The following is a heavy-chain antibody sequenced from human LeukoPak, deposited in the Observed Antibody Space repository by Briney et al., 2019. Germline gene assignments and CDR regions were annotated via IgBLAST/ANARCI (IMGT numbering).Heavy chain of an antibody. J-gene: IGHJ4*02. CDR2: IIAIFGTA. D-gene: IGHD6-19*01. Sequence: SVTVSFKASGGTFSNYAISWVRQAPGQGMEWMGGIIAIFGTANYAQKFQGRVAITADESTSTDYMELSSLRSEDTAVYYCARDRSGWPVGDYWGQGTLVTVSS. CDR3: ARDRSGWPVGDY. CDR1: GGTFSNYA. V-gene: IGHV1-69*01.